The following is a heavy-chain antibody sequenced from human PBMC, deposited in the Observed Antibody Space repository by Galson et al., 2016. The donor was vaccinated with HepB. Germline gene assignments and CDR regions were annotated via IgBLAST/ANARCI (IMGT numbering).Heavy chain of an antibody. CDR3: ASLGYCGGGTCSSTSFS. CDR2: VYYSGST. Sequence: LSLTCTVSGDSVGSGNYYWSWIRQPPGRGLEWIGYVYYSGSTNYNPALKSRVTVSADTSKNQYSLTLSSVTAADTAVYYCASLGYCGGGTCSSTSFSWGQGTLVTVSS. D-gene: IGHD2-15*01. V-gene: IGHV4-61*01. CDR1: GDSVGSGNYY. J-gene: IGHJ5*02.